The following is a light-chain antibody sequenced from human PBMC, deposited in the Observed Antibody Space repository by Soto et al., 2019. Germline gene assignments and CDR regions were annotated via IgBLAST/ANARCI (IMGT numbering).Light chain of an antibody. CDR3: ISYIPSTTTHWV. V-gene: IGLV2-14*01. CDR2: EVY. Sequence: SALTQPASVSGSPGQSITTSCTGTNSDVGGYDRVSWYQHHPGKAPKLLIFEVYNRPSGISDRFSGSKSGDTASLTISGLQAEDEADYYCISYIPSTTTHWVFGGGTKVTVL. J-gene: IGLJ3*02. CDR1: NSDVGGYDR.